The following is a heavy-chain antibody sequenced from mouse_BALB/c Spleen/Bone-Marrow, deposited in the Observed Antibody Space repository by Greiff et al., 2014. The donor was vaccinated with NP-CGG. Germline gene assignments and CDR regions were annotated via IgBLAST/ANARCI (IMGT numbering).Heavy chain of an antibody. V-gene: IGHV1-18*01. CDR3: ARWKDGYYSWFAY. CDR1: GYTFTEYT. D-gene: IGHD2-3*01. CDR2: INPNNGGT. J-gene: IGHJ3*01. Sequence: VQLKESGPELVKPGASVKISCKTSGYTFTEYTMHWVKQSHGKSLEWIGGINPNNGGTSCNQKFKGKATLTVDKSSSTAHMELRSLTSEDSAVYYCARWKDGYYSWFAYWGQGTLVTVSA.